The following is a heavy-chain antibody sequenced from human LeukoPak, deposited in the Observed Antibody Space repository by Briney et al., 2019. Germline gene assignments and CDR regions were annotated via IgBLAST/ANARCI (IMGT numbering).Heavy chain of an antibody. D-gene: IGHD4-17*01. CDR3: AKDPNGDYIGAFDI. CDR1: GFTFDYYA. V-gene: IGHV3-23*01. J-gene: IGHJ3*02. Sequence: PGGSLRLSCVASGFTFDYYAMHWVRQAPGKELEWVSSISGNGGSTQYAASVQGRFTISRDNSRNTLYLQMNSLRGEDTAVYYCAKDPNGDYIGAFDIWGQGTMVTVSS. CDR2: ISGNGGST.